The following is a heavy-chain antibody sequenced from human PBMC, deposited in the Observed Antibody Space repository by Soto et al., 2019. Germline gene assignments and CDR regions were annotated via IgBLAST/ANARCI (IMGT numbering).Heavy chain of an antibody. CDR1: GFTFSNAW. J-gene: IGHJ4*02. CDR2: IKGKTDGGTT. D-gene: IGHD3-16*01. CDR3: TTVIIDNYLLASDSFDY. Sequence: GGSLRLSCAASGFTFSNAWMNWVRQAPGKGLEWVGRIKGKTDGGTTDYAAPVKGRFTISRDDSKNTLYLQMNSLKTEDTAVYYCTTVIIDNYLLASDSFDYWGQGTLVTVSS. V-gene: IGHV3-15*07.